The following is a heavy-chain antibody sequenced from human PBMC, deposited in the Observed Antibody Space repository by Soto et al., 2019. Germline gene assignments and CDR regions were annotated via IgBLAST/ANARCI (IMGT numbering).Heavy chain of an antibody. J-gene: IGHJ4*02. CDR3: VRDLLGSGGHFDY. V-gene: IGHV3-33*01. Sequence: PVGSLRLSCAASGFIFSSFGMHWVRQAPGKGLEWVAQIWYDGSNTYYADSVKGRFTISRDNSRNTLYLQMNSLRAEDTAVYHCVRDLLGSGGHFDYWGQGTLVTVSS. CDR1: GFIFSSFG. D-gene: IGHD7-27*01. CDR2: IWYDGSNT.